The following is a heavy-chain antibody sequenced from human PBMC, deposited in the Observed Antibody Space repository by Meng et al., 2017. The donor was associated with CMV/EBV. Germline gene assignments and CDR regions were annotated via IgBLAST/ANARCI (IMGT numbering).Heavy chain of an antibody. D-gene: IGHD3-10*01. CDR1: GYTFTGYY. Sequence: ASVKVSCKASGYTFTGYYMHWVRQAPGQGLEWMGWINPNRGGTNYAQKFQGRVTMTRDTSISTVYMELSRLRSDDTAVYYCVSFGYYGSGSYHSYWGQGTLVTVSS. V-gene: IGHV1-2*02. J-gene: IGHJ4*02. CDR2: INPNRGGT. CDR3: VSFGYYGSGSYHSY.